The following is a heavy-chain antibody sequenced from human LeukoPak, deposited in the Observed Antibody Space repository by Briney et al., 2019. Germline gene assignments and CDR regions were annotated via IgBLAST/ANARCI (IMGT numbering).Heavy chain of an antibody. CDR3: TRGSYYDSSGYSGVRLFDY. CDR2: INPHSGGT. V-gene: IGHV1-2*02. D-gene: IGHD3-22*01. CDR1: GYTFTGHS. Sequence: ASVKVSCKASGYTFTGHSMYWVRQAPGQGLEWMGWINPHSGGTNYAQKFQGRVTMTSDTSISTAYMDLSRLRSDDTALYYCTRGSYYDSSGYSGVRLFDYWGQGTPVTVPS. J-gene: IGHJ4*02.